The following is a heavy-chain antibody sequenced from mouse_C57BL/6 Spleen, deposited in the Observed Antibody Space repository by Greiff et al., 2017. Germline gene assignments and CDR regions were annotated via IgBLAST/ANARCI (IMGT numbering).Heavy chain of an antibody. CDR1: GFAFTNYL. CDR3: ARAAYDYDGGDFDY. CDR2: INPGSGGT. D-gene: IGHD2-4*01. Sequence: QVQLQQSGAELVRPGPSVKVSCKASGFAFTNYLIEWVKQRPGQGLGWIGVINPGSGGTNYNEKFKGKATPTADKSSSTAYMQLSSLTSEDSAVYFYARAAYDYDGGDFDYWGQGTTLTVSS. J-gene: IGHJ2*01. V-gene: IGHV1-54*01.